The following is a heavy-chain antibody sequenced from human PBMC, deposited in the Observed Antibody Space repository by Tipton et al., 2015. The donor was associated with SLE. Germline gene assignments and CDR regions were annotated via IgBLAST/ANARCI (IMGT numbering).Heavy chain of an antibody. D-gene: IGHD5-12*01. Sequence: TLSLTCAVYGGSFSGYYWSWIRQPPGKGLEWIGEINHSGSTNYNPSLKSRVTISVDTSKNQFSLKLSSVTAADTAVYYCARLYSGYGRYYYYGMDVWGQGTTVTVSS. V-gene: IGHV4-34*01. CDR3: ARLYSGYGRYYYYGMDV. J-gene: IGHJ6*02. CDR1: GGSFSGYY. CDR2: INHSGST.